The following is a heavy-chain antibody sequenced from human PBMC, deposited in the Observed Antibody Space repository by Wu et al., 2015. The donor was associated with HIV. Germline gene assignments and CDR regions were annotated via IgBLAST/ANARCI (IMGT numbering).Heavy chain of an antibody. D-gene: IGHD5-24*01. CDR3: ARDLADGYKTGTDH. Sequence: QVQLMQSGTEVKKPGASVKVSCKASGYPFDAYYIHWVRQTPGQGLEWLGWINSNSAYTDYAQNFQGRVTMTRDTSINTVYMELTRLTSDDTGVYYCARDLADGYKTGTDHWGQGTLVTVSS. CDR1: GYPFDAYY. J-gene: IGHJ4*02. V-gene: IGHV1-2*02. CDR2: INSNSAYT.